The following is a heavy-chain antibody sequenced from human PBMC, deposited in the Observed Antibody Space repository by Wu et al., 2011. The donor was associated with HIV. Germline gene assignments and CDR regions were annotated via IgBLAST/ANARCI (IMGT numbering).Heavy chain of an antibody. CDR3: ARANFHDEDS. CDR1: GYTFSNYY. CDR2: INPSGGST. J-gene: IGHJ4*02. Sequence: QVQLVQSGAEVKKPGASVKVSCKASGYTFSNYYMHWVRQAPGQGLEWMGIINPSGGSTNYAQRFQGRVTMTRDTSTSTVYMELSSLRSEDTAVYYCARANFHDEDSWGQGTLVTVSS. D-gene: IGHD2-8*01. V-gene: IGHV1-46*01.